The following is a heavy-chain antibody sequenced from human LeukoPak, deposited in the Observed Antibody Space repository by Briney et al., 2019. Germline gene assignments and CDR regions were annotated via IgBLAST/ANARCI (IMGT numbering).Heavy chain of an antibody. D-gene: IGHD6-19*01. CDR3: ARLVAVAGVYYFDY. V-gene: IGHV5-51*01. CDR2: IYLGDSDT. J-gene: IGHJ4*02. Sequence: HGESLQISCKGYGYSVTSYWIGWVRQMSGKGLEWMGSIYLGDSDTRYSPSFQGLVTVSADKSISTAYLQWSSLKASGTAMYYCARLVAVAGVYYFDYWGQGTLVTVSS. CDR1: GYSVTSYW.